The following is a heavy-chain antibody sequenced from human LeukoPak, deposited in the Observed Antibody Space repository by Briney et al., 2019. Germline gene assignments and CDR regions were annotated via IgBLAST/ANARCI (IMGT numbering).Heavy chain of an antibody. CDR2: ISSSGSTI. V-gene: IGHV3-48*03. J-gene: IGHJ4*02. CDR3: ARAGFYYFDY. CDR1: GFIFSSYE. D-gene: IGHD3-3*01. Sequence: GGSLRLSCAASGFIFSSYEMNWVRQAPGKGLEWVSYISSSGSTIYYADSVKGRFTISRDNAKNSLYLQMNSLRAEDTAVYYCARAGFYYFDYWGQGTLVTVSS.